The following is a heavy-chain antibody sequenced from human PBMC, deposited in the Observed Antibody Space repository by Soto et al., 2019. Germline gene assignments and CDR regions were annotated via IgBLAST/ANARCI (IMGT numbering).Heavy chain of an antibody. CDR2: IWYDGSNK. V-gene: IGHV3-33*01. Sequence: GSLRLSCAASGFTFSSSGMPWVRQAPGKGLERVAVIWYDGSNKYYADSVKGRFTISRDNSKNTLYLQMNSLRAEDTAVYYCAREGYCSGGSCYGDNWFDPWGQGTLVTVSS. D-gene: IGHD2-15*01. CDR1: GFTFSSSG. J-gene: IGHJ5*02. CDR3: AREGYCSGGSCYGDNWFDP.